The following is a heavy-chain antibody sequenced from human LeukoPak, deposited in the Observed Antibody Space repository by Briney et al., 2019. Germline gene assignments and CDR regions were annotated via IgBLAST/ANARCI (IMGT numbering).Heavy chain of an antibody. CDR2: ICYSGST. V-gene: IGHV4-30-4*08. Sequence: PSETLSLTCTVSGGSISSGDYYWSWIRQPPGKGLEWIGYICYSGSTYYNPSLKSRVTISVDTSKNQFSLKLSSVTAADTAVYYCARDQGGSYYFDYWGQGTLVTVSS. D-gene: IGHD1-26*01. CDR1: GGSISSGDYY. CDR3: ARDQGGSYYFDY. J-gene: IGHJ4*02.